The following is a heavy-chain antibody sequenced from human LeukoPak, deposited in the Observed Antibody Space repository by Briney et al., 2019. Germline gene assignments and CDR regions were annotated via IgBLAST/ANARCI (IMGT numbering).Heavy chain of an antibody. CDR2: IWYDGSNK. Sequence: GGSLRLSCAASGFTFSSYGMHWVRKAPGKGLEWVAAIWYDGSNKYYAGSVKGRFTISRDNSKNTLYLQMNSLRAEDTAVYYCARGDYGGNSRGDFFDYWGQGTLVTVSS. J-gene: IGHJ4*02. CDR1: GFTFSSYG. V-gene: IGHV3-33*01. D-gene: IGHD4-23*01. CDR3: ARGDYGGNSRGDFFDY.